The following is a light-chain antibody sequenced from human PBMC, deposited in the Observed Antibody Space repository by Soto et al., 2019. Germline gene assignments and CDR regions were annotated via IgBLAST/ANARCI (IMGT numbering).Light chain of an antibody. CDR2: GAS. V-gene: IGKV3D-15*01. Sequence: EIVMTQSPATLSVSPGERATLSCRASESVGNNLAWYQQRPGQPPRLLIYGASTRDTGVPTRFSGSGSGTEFTLTITSLQSEDFAVYYCQQYNNWPLWTCGQGTKGDIK. CDR3: QQYNNWPLWT. J-gene: IGKJ1*01. CDR1: ESVGNN.